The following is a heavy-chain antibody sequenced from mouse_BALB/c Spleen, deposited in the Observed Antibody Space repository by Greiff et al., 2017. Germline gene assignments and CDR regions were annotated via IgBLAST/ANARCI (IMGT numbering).Heavy chain of an antibody. CDR3: AKYGYDGERFDY. J-gene: IGHJ2*01. CDR2: ISYSGST. CDR1: GDSITSCY. V-gene: IGHV3-8*02. D-gene: IGHD2-2*01. Sequence: VQLQQSGPSLVKPSQTLSLTCSVTGDSITSCYWNWIRKFPGNKLEYMGYISYSGSTYYNPSLKSRISITRDTSKNQYYLQLNSVTTEDTATYYCAKYGYDGERFDYWGQGTTLTVSS.